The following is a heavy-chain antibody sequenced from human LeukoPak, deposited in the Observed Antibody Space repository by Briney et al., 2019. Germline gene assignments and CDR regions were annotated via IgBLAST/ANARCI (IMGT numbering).Heavy chain of an antibody. CDR3: ARTSVKFGFDI. CDR2: IYYSGTT. V-gene: IGHV4-59*08. D-gene: IGHD3-16*01. CDR1: GGSFSSYY. Sequence: SETLSLTCTVSGGSFSSYYWSWIRQPPGKGLEWIGYIYYSGTTNYNPSLKSRVTISVDTSNNHFSLKLTSVTAADTAVYYCARTSVKFGFDIWGQGTMVSVSS. J-gene: IGHJ3*02.